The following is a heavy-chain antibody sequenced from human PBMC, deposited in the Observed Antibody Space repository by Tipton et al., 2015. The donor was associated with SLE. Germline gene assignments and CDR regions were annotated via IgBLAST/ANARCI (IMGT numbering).Heavy chain of an antibody. D-gene: IGHD1-7*01. CDR1: GFTFSTYA. J-gene: IGHJ2*01. Sequence: SLRLSCAASGFTFSTYAMNWVRQAPGKGLEWVSVTYSGGPTYYADSVKGRFTITRDNSKNTVCLQLSSLRAGDTATYYCVKDGPRYWNYDYYFDLWGRGTLVTVSS. V-gene: IGHV3-23*03. CDR3: VKDGPRYWNYDYYFDL. CDR2: TYSGGPT.